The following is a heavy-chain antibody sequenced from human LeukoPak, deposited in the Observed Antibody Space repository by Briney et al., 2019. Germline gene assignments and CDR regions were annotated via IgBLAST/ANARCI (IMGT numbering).Heavy chain of an antibody. Sequence: ASVKVSCKASGGTFSSYAISWVRQAPGQGLEWMGGIIPIFGTANYAQKFQGRVTITADESTSTAYMELSSLRSEDTAVYYCARVFRGSGSYPNKYYYYGMDVWGQGTTVTVSS. J-gene: IGHJ6*02. D-gene: IGHD3-10*01. V-gene: IGHV1-69*13. CDR1: GGTFSSYA. CDR2: IIPIFGTA. CDR3: ARVFRGSGSYPNKYYYYGMDV.